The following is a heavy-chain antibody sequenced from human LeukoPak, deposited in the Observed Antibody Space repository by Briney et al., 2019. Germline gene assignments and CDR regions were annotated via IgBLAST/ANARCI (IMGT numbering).Heavy chain of an antibody. Sequence: ASVKVSCKASGYTFTGYYMHWVRQAPGQGLEWVGWINPNSGGTNYAQKFQGRVTMTRDTSISTAYMELSRLRSDDTAVYYCARGGYYDSSGYYLSQYYYYGMDVWGQGTTVTVSS. CDR2: INPNSGGT. J-gene: IGHJ6*02. CDR1: GYTFTGYY. CDR3: ARGGYYDSSGYYLSQYYYYGMDV. V-gene: IGHV1-2*02. D-gene: IGHD3-22*01.